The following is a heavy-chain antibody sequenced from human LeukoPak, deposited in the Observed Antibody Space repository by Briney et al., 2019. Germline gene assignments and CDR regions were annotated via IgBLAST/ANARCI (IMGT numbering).Heavy chain of an antibody. CDR3: ARGVVVVVAATYNWFDP. CDR1: GFTFSSYS. V-gene: IGHV3-48*01. J-gene: IGHJ5*02. D-gene: IGHD2-15*01. Sequence: GGXLRLSCAASGFTFSSYSMNWVRQAPGKGLEWVSYISSSSSTIYYADSVKGRFTISRDNAKNSLYLQMNSLRAEDTAVYYCARGVVVVVAATYNWFDPWGQGTLVTVSS. CDR2: ISSSSSTI.